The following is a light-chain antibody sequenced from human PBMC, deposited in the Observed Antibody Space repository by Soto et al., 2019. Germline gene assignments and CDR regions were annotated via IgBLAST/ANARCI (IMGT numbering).Light chain of an antibody. V-gene: IGKV3-15*01. J-gene: IGKJ3*01. CDR3: QQYNDWPFT. CDR1: QSVSNN. CDR2: GAS. Sequence: EIVMTQSPATLSVSPGERATLSCGASQSVSNNLAWYQQKPGQAPRLLIYGASTRATGIPARFSGSGSGTEFTLTISGLQSEYFALYYCQQYNDWPFTFGPGTKVDIK.